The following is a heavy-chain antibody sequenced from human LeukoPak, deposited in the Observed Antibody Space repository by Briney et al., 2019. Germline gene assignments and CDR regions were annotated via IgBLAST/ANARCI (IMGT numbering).Heavy chain of an antibody. J-gene: IGHJ5*02. CDR1: GGSFSGYY. CDR3: ARHGVILTGHLPNWFDP. D-gene: IGHD3-9*01. V-gene: IGHV4-59*08. Sequence: SETLSLTCAVYGGSFSGYYWSWIRQPPGKGLEWIGYIYYSGSTNYNPSLKSRVTISVDTSKNQFSLKLSSVTAADTAVYYCARHGVILTGHLPNWFDPWGQGTLVTVSS. CDR2: IYYSGST.